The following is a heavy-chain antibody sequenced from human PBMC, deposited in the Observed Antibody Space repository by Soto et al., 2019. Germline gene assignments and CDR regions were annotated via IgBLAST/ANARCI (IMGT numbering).Heavy chain of an antibody. CDR2: IFSNDEK. CDR3: ARISWIQLWSKLYYYYYMDV. V-gene: IGHV2-26*01. J-gene: IGHJ6*03. Sequence: SGPTLVNPTETLTLTCTVSGFSLSNARMGVSWIRQPPGKALEWLAHIFSNDEKSYSTSLKSRLTISKDTSKSQVVLTMTNMDPVDTATYYCARISWIQLWSKLYYYYYMDVWGKGTTVTVSS. CDR1: GFSLSNARMG. D-gene: IGHD5-18*01.